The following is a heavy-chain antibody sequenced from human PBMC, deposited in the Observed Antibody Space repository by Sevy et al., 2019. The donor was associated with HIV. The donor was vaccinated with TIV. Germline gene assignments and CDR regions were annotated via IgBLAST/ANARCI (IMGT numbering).Heavy chain of an antibody. CDR3: ARDPSITIFGVVIQSSYYFDY. CDR2: ISAYNGNT. D-gene: IGHD3-3*01. V-gene: IGHV1-18*01. CDR1: GYTFTSYG. J-gene: IGHJ4*02. Sequence: ASVKVSCKASGYTFTSYGISWVRQAPGQGLEWMGWISAYNGNTNYAQKLQGRVTMTTDTSTSTAYMELRGLGSDETAVYYCARDPSITIFGVVIQSSYYFDYWGQGTLVTVSS.